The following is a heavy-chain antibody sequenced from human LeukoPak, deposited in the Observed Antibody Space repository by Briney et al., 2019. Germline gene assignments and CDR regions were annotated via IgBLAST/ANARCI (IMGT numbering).Heavy chain of an antibody. CDR2: INPNSGGT. CDR1: VYTFTGYY. J-gene: IGHJ4*02. D-gene: IGHD4-17*01. V-gene: IGHV1-2*02. CDR3: ARDTTVITG. Sequence: ASVKVSCKASVYTFTGYYMHWVRQAPGHALEWMGWINPNSGGTNYAQKFQGRVTMTRDTSISTAYMELSRVRCDDTAVYYCARDTTVITGWGQGTVVTVSS.